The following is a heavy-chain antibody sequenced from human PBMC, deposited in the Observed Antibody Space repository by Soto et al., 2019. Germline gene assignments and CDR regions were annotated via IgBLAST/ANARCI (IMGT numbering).Heavy chain of an antibody. J-gene: IGHJ6*04. V-gene: IGHV4-34*01. CDR1: GGSFSGDC. CDR2: INHSGST. D-gene: IGHD3-10*01. Sequence: SETLSLTCAVDGGSFSGDCWSWIRQPPGKGLEWMGEINHSGSTNCNPCRKRRVTISVDTSKNQFSLKLSSVTAADTAVYYCARAGTRITMVRGAKVSDLWGEGTPVTVSS. CDR3: ARAGTRITMVRGAKVSDL.